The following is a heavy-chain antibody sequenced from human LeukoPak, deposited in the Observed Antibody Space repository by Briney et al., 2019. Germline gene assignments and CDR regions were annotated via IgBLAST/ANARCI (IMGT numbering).Heavy chain of an antibody. CDR2: ISGSGGST. V-gene: IGHV3-23*01. CDR3: ATYRQVLLPFES. D-gene: IGHD2-8*02. J-gene: IGHJ4*02. CDR1: GFTFSSYA. Sequence: GGSLRLSCAASGFTFSSYAMSWVRQAPGKGLEWVSGISGSGGSTYYADSVRGRFTISRDNSKSTLSLQMNSLRAEDTAIYYCATYRQVLLPFESWGQGTLVTVSS.